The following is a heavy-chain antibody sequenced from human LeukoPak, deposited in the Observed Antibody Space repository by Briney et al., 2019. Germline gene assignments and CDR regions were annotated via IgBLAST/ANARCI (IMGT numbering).Heavy chain of an antibody. Sequence: SETLSLTCTVSGGSISSYYWSWIRQPPGKGLEWIGYIYYSGSTNYNPSLKSRVTISVDPPKNQFSLKLSSVTAADTAVYYCARDSGIVGATTYYYYYMDVWGKGTTVTVSS. CDR2: IYYSGST. D-gene: IGHD1-26*01. CDR1: GGSISSYY. J-gene: IGHJ6*03. CDR3: ARDSGIVGATTYYYYYMDV. V-gene: IGHV4-59*01.